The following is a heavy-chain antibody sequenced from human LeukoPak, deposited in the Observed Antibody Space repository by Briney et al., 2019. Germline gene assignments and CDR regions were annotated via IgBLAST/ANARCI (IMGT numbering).Heavy chain of an antibody. J-gene: IGHJ6*02. CDR2: IRSKAYGGTT. Sequence: HSGRSLRLSCTASGFTFGDYAMSWVRQAPGKGLEWVVFIRSKAYGGTTEYAGSVKGRFTISRDDYKCSPYTQMNSMKNEDTVVYYCTRDGKLEYYYDSSGYYSDGMDVWGQGTTVTVSS. V-gene: IGHV3-49*04. CDR1: GFTFGDYA. CDR3: TRDGKLEYYYDSSGYYSDGMDV. D-gene: IGHD3-22*01.